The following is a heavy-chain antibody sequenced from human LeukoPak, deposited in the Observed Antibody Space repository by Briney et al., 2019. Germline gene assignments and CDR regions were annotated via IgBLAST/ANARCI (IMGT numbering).Heavy chain of an antibody. CDR2: INPNRGGT. J-gene: IGHJ4*02. D-gene: IGHD3-10*01. Sequence: GASVKVSCKASGYTFTGYYMHWVRQAPGQGLEWMGWINPNRGGTNYAQKFQGWVTMTRDTSITTVYMELTSLKSDDTAVYYCARDRTTMIRGVTLPLNYFDSWGQGTLVTVSS. V-gene: IGHV1-2*04. CDR3: ARDRTTMIRGVTLPLNYFDS. CDR1: GYTFTGYY.